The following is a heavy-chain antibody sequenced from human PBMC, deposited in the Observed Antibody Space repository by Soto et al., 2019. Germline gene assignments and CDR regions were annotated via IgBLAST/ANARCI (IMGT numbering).Heavy chain of an antibody. CDR2: IHYSGST. J-gene: IGHJ4*02. CDR1: GGSISGSY. V-gene: IGHV4-59*01. CDR3: AKYRRTDAQGYPFDY. D-gene: IGHD2-15*01. Sequence: SETLSLTCTVSGGSISGSYWSWLRQTPGKVLEWIGYIHYSGSTNYNPSLKSRVTMSVDSAKNQFSLELNSVSAADTAVYFCAKYRRTDAQGYPFDYSARRALVTVSS.